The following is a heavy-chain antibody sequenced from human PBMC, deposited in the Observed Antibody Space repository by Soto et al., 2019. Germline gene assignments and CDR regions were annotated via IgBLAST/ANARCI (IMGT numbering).Heavy chain of an antibody. V-gene: IGHV1-3*01. D-gene: IGHD1-26*01. J-gene: IGHJ2*01. CDR2: INAGNGNT. CDR3: ARGGSLYWYFDL. CDR1: GYTFTSYA. Sequence: QVQLVQSGAEVKKPGASVKVSCKASGYTFTSYAMHWVRQAPGQRREWMGGINAGNGNTKYSQKFQGRVTITRDTSASTAYMELSSLRSEDTAVYYCARGGSLYWYFDLWGRGTLVTVSS.